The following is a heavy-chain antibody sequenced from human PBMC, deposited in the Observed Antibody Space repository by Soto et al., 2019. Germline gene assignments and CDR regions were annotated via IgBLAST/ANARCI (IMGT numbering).Heavy chain of an antibody. D-gene: IGHD3-22*01. J-gene: IGHJ4*02. CDR1: GFTFSSYG. V-gene: IGHV3-30*03. Sequence: QVQLVESGGGVVQPGRSLRLSCAASGFTFSSYGMHWVRQAPGKGLEWVAVISYDGSNKYYADSVKGRFTISRDNSKNTLYLQMTSLRAEDTAVYYCACSVMTPEDYWGQGTLVTVSS. CDR3: ACSVMTPEDY. CDR2: ISYDGSNK.